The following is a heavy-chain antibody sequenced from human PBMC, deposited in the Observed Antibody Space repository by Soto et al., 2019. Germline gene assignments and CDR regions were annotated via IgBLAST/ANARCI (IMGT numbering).Heavy chain of an antibody. Sequence: EVQLVESGGGLVQPGGSLRLSCAASGFTFSRYDMHWVRQVRGEGLEWVSVIGTAGETYYPDSLKGSLTIYRENAKNSLYLKMDSLIAEETAVYSCTRGITAEGGAAFPISGRRKMVTLS. V-gene: IGHV3-13*01. CDR1: GFTFSRYD. CDR3: TRGITAEGGAAFPI. CDR2: IGTAGET. J-gene: IGHJ3*02. D-gene: IGHD3-10*01.